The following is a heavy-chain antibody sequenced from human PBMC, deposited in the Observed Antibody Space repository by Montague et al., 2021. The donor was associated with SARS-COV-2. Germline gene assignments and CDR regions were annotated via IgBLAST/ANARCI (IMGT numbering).Heavy chain of an antibody. CDR3: ARGGGYYNYGLDV. Sequence: SETLSLTCTVSGGSITGYYWSWLRRSPGKGLEWIAYIYDGGAVNYNPSLGSRVTISLDTSKNQFSLKVTSVTAADTAVYYCARGGGYYNYGLDVWGPGTTVTVSS. CDR2: IYDGGAV. J-gene: IGHJ6*02. V-gene: IGHV4-59*01. D-gene: IGHD3-22*01. CDR1: GGSITGYY.